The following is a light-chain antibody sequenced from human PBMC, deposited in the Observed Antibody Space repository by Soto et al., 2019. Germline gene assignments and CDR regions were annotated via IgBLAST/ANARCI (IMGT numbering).Light chain of an antibody. J-gene: IGLJ1*01. CDR2: EVS. Sequence: SALTQPASVSGSPGQSITISCTGSSSDFTTYHYVSWYRQHPGKAPKLMIYEVSHRPSGVSNRFSGSKSGNTASLTISGLQAEDEADYYCCSYAGSYTLVFGTGTKVTVL. CDR3: CSYAGSYTLV. CDR1: SSDFTTYHY. V-gene: IGLV2-14*01.